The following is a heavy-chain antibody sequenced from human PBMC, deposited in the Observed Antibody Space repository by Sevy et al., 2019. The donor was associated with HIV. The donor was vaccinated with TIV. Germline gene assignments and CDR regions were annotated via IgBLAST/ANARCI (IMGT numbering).Heavy chain of an antibody. CDR3: ARDRRHYDILTGSYYYYGMDV. V-gene: IGHV4-38-2*02. CDR2: IYHSGST. J-gene: IGHJ6*02. CDR1: GYSISSGCY. Sequence: SETLSLTCTVSGYSISSGCYWGWIRQPPGKGLEWIGSIYHSGSTYYTPSLKSRVTISVDTSKNQFSLKLSSVTATDTAVYYCARDRRHYDILTGSYYYYGMDVWGQGTTVTVSS. D-gene: IGHD3-9*01.